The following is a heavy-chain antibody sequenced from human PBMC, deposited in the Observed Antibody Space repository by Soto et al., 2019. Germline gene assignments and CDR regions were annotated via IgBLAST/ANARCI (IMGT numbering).Heavy chain of an antibody. CDR2: INAGNGNT. CDR1: GYTFTSYA. J-gene: IGHJ4*02. D-gene: IGHD4-17*01. CDR3: ASESYGGEFDY. Sequence: QVQLVQSGAEEKKPGASVKVSCKASGYTFTSYAMHWVRQAPGQRLEWMGWINAGNGNTKYSQKFQGRVTITRDTSASTADMELGSLRSEDTAVYYCASESYGGEFDYWGQGTLVTVSS. V-gene: IGHV1-3*05.